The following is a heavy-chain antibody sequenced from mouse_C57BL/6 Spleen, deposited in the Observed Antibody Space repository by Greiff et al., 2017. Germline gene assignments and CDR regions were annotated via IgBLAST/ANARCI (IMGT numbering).Heavy chain of an antibody. Sequence: VKLMESGAELARPGASVKLSCKASGYTFTSYGISWVKQRTGQGLEWIGEIYPRSGNTYYNEKFKGKATLTADKSSSTAYMELRSLTSEDSAVXFCAGRGGSSPFDYWGQGTTLTVSS. CDR1: GYTFTSYG. CDR3: AGRGGSSPFDY. J-gene: IGHJ2*01. CDR2: IYPRSGNT. D-gene: IGHD1-1*01. V-gene: IGHV1-81*01.